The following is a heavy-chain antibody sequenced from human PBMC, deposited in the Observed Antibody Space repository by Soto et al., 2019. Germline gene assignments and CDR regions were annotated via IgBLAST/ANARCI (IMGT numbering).Heavy chain of an antibody. V-gene: IGHV4-30-4*08. Sequence: SETQSLTCPVSGGSISSGGYYWSWIRQHPGKGLEWIGYIYYSGSTYYNPSLKSRVTISVDTSKNQFSLKLSSVTAADTAVYYCARAEGYCISTSCRYFDYWGQGTLVTVSS. D-gene: IGHD2-2*01. CDR3: ARAEGYCISTSCRYFDY. J-gene: IGHJ4*02. CDR2: IYYSGST. CDR1: GGSISSGGYY.